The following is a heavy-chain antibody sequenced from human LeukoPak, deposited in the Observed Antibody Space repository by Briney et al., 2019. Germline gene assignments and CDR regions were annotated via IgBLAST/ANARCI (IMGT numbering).Heavy chain of an antibody. CDR2: IIPILGIA. D-gene: IGHD3-10*01. J-gene: IGHJ6*02. Sequence: ASVKVSCKASGGTFSSYAISWVRQAPGQGLEWMGRIIPILGIANYAQKFQGRVTITADKSTSTAYMELSSLRSEDTAVYYCASYYGSGSYYNEYYYYGMDVWGQGTTVTVSS. CDR1: GGTFSSYA. CDR3: ASYYGSGSYYNEYYYYGMDV. V-gene: IGHV1-69*04.